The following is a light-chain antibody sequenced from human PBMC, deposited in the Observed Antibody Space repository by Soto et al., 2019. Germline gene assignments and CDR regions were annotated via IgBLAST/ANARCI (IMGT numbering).Light chain of an antibody. CDR2: AAS. V-gene: IGKV1-39*01. CDR3: HQSYRTPHT. Sequence: DIPMTQSPSSLSASVGDRVTITCRASQGVSAYLLWYRQRQGRAPKLLIYAASNLLSGVPSRFSGSGSGTNFILTISSLRTEDFATSFCHQSYRTPHTFGQGTKLETK. CDR1: QGVSAY. J-gene: IGKJ2*01.